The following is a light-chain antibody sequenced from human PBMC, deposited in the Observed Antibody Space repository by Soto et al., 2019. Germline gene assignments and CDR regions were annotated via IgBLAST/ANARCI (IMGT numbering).Light chain of an antibody. CDR1: QSVSRN. CDR2: GAS. CDR3: QQYNNWPGT. J-gene: IGKJ1*01. Sequence: EIVMTHSPATLSVSPGERATLSCRASQSVSRNLAWYQQKPGQAPRLLIYGASSRATGVPARFSGSGSGTEFTLTISSLQSEDFGVYYCQQYNNWPGTFGQGTKVEIK. V-gene: IGKV3-15*01.